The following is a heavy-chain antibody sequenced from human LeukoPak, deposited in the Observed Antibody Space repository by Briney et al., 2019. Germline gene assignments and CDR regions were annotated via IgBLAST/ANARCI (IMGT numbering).Heavy chain of an antibody. CDR1: GNSISSGDNY. CDR2: IYTSGST. V-gene: IGHV4-61*02. J-gene: IGHJ3*02. Sequence: NPSQTLSLTCTVSGNSISSGDNYWSWIRQPAGKGLEWIGRIYTSGSTNYNPSLKSRVTISGDTSKNQFSLRLSSVTAADTAVYYCATLTGGDDAFDIWGQGTMVTVSS. CDR3: ATLTGGDDAFDI. D-gene: IGHD4-23*01.